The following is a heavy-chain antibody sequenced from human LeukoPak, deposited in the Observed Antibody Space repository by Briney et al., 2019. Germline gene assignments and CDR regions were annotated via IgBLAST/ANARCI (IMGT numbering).Heavy chain of an antibody. CDR2: ISGSGGST. D-gene: IGHD3-10*01. CDR3: AKMGGSGSYYSAYYYYYYMDV. CDR1: GFTFSSYA. V-gene: IGHV3-23*01. Sequence: GGSLRLSCAASGFTFSSYAMSWVRQAPGKGLEWVSAISGSGGSTYYADSVKGRFTISRDNSKNTLYLQMNSLRAEDTAVYYCAKMGGSGSYYSAYYYYYYMDVWGKGTTVTVSS. J-gene: IGHJ6*03.